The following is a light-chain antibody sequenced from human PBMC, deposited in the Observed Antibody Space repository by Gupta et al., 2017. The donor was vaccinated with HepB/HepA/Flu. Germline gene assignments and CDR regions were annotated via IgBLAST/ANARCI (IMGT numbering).Light chain of an antibody. V-gene: IGLV7-43*01. Sequence: QTVVTQEPSLTVSPGGTVTLTCDSSTAAVTSGYYPHWFQLKPGQAPRSLIYNINNNPSKTPASFSGSPLAGTAAPTLSGVKAEDDAEYYYQLFHGAGWVFGGGTKLTVL. CDR2: NIN. CDR1: TAAVTSGYY. CDR3: QLFHGAGWV. J-gene: IGLJ3*02.